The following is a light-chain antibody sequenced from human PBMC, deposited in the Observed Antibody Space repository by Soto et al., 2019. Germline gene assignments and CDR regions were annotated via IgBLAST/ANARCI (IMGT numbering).Light chain of an antibody. CDR3: QQSYSTPTWT. CDR1: QSISRG. Sequence: DIQMTQSPSTLSVSFGDRVTITCRASQSISRGLAWYQQKPGKAPKLLVYAASSMQSGVPSRFSGSGSGTDFTLTISSLQPEDFATYYCQQSYSTPTWTFGQGTKVDIK. CDR2: AAS. J-gene: IGKJ1*01. V-gene: IGKV1-39*01.